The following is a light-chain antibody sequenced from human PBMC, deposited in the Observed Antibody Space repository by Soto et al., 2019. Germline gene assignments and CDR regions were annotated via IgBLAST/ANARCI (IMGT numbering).Light chain of an antibody. CDR2: GSS. CDR3: QQYNDWPRT. CDR1: QLFSSN. J-gene: IGKJ5*01. V-gene: IGKV3-15*01. Sequence: ELVMTPSPATLSVSPVDSATLSCRASQLFSSNLAWYQRRPGQAPRLLIYGSSTRATGVPPRFSGSASGTEFTLTISSLQSEDFGVYYCQQYNDWPRTFGQGTRLEIK.